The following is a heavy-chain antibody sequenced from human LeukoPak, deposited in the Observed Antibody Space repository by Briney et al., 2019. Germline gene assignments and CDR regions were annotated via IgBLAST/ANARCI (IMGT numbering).Heavy chain of an antibody. D-gene: IGHD6-19*01. J-gene: IGHJ3*02. CDR2: INPSGGST. Sequence: GASVKVSFKASGYTFTSYYMHWVRQAPGQGLEWMGIINPSGGSTSYAQKFQGRVTMTKDTSTSTVYMELSSLRSEDTAVYYCARADKQWLVHGAFDIWGQGTMVTVSS. V-gene: IGHV1-46*01. CDR3: ARADKQWLVHGAFDI. CDR1: GYTFTSYY.